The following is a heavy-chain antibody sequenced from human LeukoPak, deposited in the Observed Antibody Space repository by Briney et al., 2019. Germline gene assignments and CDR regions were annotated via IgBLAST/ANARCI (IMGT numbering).Heavy chain of an antibody. CDR2: IYYSGST. J-gene: IGHJ4*02. V-gene: IGHV4-59*01. D-gene: IGHD5-24*01. CDR1: GGSISSYY. Sequence: SETLSLTCTVSGGSISSYYWSWIRQPPGKGLEWIGYIYYSGSTNYNPSLKSRVTISVDTSKNQFSLKLSSVTAADTAVYYCARHEPDGYYFDYWGQGTLVTVSS. CDR3: ARHEPDGYYFDY.